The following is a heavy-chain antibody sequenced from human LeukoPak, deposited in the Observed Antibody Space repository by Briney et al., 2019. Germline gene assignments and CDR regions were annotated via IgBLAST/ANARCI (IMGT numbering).Heavy chain of an antibody. Sequence: PGGSLRLSCAASGFTASSNYMSWVRQAPGKGLEWVSIIYSGGSTYYADSVKGRFTISRDNSKNPLYLQMNSVRAEDTAVYYCASKDPHDSRAYLLDYWGQGTLVTVSS. CDR3: ASKDPHDSRAYLLDY. V-gene: IGHV3-66*01. CDR2: IYSGGST. D-gene: IGHD3-22*01. CDR1: GFTASSNY. J-gene: IGHJ4*02.